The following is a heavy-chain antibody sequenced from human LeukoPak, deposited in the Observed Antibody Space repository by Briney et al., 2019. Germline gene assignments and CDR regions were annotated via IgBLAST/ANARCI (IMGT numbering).Heavy chain of an antibody. J-gene: IGHJ3*02. CDR2: IYYSGST. CDR1: GDSISSYY. D-gene: IGHD6-13*01. V-gene: IGHV4-59*08. CDR3: ARFISSSLVTFDI. Sequence: PSETLSLTCTVSGDSISSYYWSWLRQPPGKGVEWIGYIYYSGSTNYNPSLKSRVTISVDTSKNQFSLKLSSVTAADTAVYYCARFISSSLVTFDIWGQGTMVTVSS.